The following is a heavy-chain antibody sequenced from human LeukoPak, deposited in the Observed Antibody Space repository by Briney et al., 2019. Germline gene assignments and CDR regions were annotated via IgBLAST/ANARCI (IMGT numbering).Heavy chain of an antibody. CDR1: GGSLRNYY. CDR2: IYYSGST. CDR3: ASTSENDSS. Sequence: PSETLSLTCAVYGGSLRNYYWSWIRQPPGKGLEWIGSIYYSGSTYYNPSLKSRVTISVDTSKNQFSLKLSSVTAADTAVYYCASTSENDSSWGQGTLVTVSS. V-gene: IGHV4-39*01. D-gene: IGHD6-19*01. J-gene: IGHJ4*02.